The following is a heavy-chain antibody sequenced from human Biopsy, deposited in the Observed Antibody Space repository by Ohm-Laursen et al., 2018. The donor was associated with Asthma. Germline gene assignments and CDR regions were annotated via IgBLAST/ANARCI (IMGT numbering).Heavy chain of an antibody. Sequence: SVKVSCKALGGTFNTYVIGWVRQAPGQGLEWMGGISSVFGTTTYPQKFQDRVTITADDSTSTVYMELSSLRSEDTAVYYCARKAGSCISRTCYSLDFWGQGTLVTVSS. CDR3: ARKAGSCISRTCYSLDF. CDR2: ISSVFGTT. D-gene: IGHD2-2*01. CDR1: GGTFNTYV. V-gene: IGHV1-69*13. J-gene: IGHJ4*02.